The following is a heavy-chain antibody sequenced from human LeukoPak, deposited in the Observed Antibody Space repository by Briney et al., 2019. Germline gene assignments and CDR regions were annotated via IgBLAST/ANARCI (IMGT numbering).Heavy chain of an antibody. Sequence: SQTLSLTCAISGDSVSSNGAAWDWIRQSPSRGLEWLGRTYYRSQQWYSDYAPSVKGRITINADTSQNQFSLHLNSVTPEDTAVYYCGRETDFGVVTNWGQGTLVTVSS. CDR2: TYYRSQQWYS. J-gene: IGHJ4*02. D-gene: IGHD3-3*01. V-gene: IGHV6-1*01. CDR3: GRETDFGVVTN. CDR1: GDSVSSNGAA.